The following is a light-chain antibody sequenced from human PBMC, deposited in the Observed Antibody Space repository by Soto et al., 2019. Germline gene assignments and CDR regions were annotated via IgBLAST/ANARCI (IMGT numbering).Light chain of an antibody. CDR3: AAWDDSLNGLV. J-gene: IGLJ2*01. V-gene: IGLV1-44*01. CDR1: SSNIGSNT. CDR2: RDN. Sequence: QSVLTQPPSASGTPGPRVTISCSGSSSNIGSNTVTWYQQFPGTAPQLLIYRDNRRPSGVPDRFSGSKSGTSASLAISELQSEDEADYFCAAWDDSLNGLVFGGGTKVTVL.